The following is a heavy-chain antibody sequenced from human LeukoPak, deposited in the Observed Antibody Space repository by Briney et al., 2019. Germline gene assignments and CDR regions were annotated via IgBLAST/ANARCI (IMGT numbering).Heavy chain of an antibody. Sequence: SETLSLTCAVYGGSFSGYYWSWIRQPPGKGLEWIGEINHSGSTNYNPSLKSRVTISVDTFKNQCSLKLSSVTAADTAVYYCARGYSDYWGQGTLVTVSS. CDR1: GGSFSGYY. CDR2: INHSGST. D-gene: IGHD4-11*01. CDR3: ARGYSDY. V-gene: IGHV4-34*01. J-gene: IGHJ4*02.